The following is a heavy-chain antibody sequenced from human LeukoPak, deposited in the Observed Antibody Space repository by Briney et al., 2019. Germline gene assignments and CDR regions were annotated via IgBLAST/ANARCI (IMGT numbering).Heavy chain of an antibody. CDR1: GFTFRSYA. V-gene: IGHV3-48*01. D-gene: IGHD4-17*01. CDR2: ITYNSGTI. Sequence: PGGSLRLSCAASGFTFRSYAMQWVRQAPGKGLEWVSYITYNSGTIFYADSVKGRFTISRDNSQNTLYLQMNSLRAEDTAVYYCARANGDYGYHYVMDVWGQGTTVTVSS. CDR3: ARANGDYGYHYVMDV. J-gene: IGHJ6*02.